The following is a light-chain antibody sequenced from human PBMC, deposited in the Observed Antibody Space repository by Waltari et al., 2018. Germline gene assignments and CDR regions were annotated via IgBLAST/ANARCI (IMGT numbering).Light chain of an antibody. J-gene: IGLJ3*02. Sequence: QSLLTQPHSVSGAPGQRVPISCTGTPPNIGAGSVVTRSPQLPGAAPNLLIYTNTKRPSGVPYRFSASKSDTSASLAITGLQAEDEADYYCHSYDFSLRGSVFGGGTKLTVL. V-gene: IGLV1-40*01. CDR3: HSYDFSLRGSV. CDR1: PPNIGAGSV. CDR2: TNT.